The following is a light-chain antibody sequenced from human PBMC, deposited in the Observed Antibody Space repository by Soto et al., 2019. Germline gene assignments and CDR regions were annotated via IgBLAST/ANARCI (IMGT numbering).Light chain of an antibody. Sequence: EIVMTQSPATLSVSPGERATLSCRASQSVNSNLAWYQQKPGQAPSLLIYGASTRATGVPARFSGSGSGTEFTLTISSLQSEDFAVYYCQQYNNWPPYTFGQRTKLEIK. CDR1: QSVNSN. CDR3: QQYNNWPPYT. J-gene: IGKJ2*01. CDR2: GAS. V-gene: IGKV3-15*01.